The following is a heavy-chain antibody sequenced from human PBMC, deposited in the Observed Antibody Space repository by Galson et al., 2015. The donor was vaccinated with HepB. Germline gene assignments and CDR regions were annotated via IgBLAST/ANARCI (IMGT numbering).Heavy chain of an antibody. J-gene: IGHJ4*02. CDR1: GFSLSTSGMC. CDR3: ARIRIAAAGTTFDY. D-gene: IGHD6-13*01. Sequence: PALVKPTQTLTLTCTFSGFSLSTSGMCVSWIRQPPGKALEWLARIDWDDDKYYSTSLKTRLTISKDTSKNQVVLTMTNMDPVDTATYYCARIRIAAAGTTFDYWGQGTLVTVSS. CDR2: IDWDDDK. V-gene: IGHV2-70*11.